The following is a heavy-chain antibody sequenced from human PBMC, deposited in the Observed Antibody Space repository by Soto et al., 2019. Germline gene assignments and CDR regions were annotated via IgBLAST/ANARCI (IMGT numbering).Heavy chain of an antibody. D-gene: IGHD2-15*01. CDR1: GFTFSRYW. J-gene: IGHJ4*02. Sequence: GGSLRLSCAASGFTFSRYWMHWVRQAPGKGLVCVSRINGDGSTTIYADSVKGRFTISRDNAKNTLSLQMNSLRAEAPAVYYCAATSRIGGPGGWGQGTLVPVSS. CDR3: AATSRIGGPGG. V-gene: IGHV3-74*01. CDR2: INGDGSTT.